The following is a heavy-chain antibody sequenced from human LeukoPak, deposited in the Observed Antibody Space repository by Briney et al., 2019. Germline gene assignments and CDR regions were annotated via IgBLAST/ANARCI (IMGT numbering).Heavy chain of an antibody. J-gene: IGHJ4*02. D-gene: IGHD3-16*01. CDR3: ARDSGGNDY. CDR2: IKEDGSEG. CDR1: GFTFSTYL. V-gene: IGHV3-7*01. Sequence: GGSLRLSCATSGFTFSTYLMTWVRQAPGKGLESVATIKEDGSEGYYVDSVKGRFTISRDNAKNSVFLQMNNLRVEDTAMYYCARDSGGNDYWGQGLLVTVSS.